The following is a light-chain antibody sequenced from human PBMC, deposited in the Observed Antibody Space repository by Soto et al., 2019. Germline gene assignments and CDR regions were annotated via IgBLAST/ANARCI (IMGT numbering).Light chain of an antibody. Sequence: EIVMTQSPATLSVSPGERATLSCRASQSVSSNLAWHQQKPGQAPRPLIYGASTRATGIPGRFSGSGSGTEFTLTISSLQSEDFAVYYCQQYNNWPPGTFGQGTKV. CDR3: QQYNNWPPGT. CDR2: GAS. CDR1: QSVSSN. V-gene: IGKV3-15*01. J-gene: IGKJ1*01.